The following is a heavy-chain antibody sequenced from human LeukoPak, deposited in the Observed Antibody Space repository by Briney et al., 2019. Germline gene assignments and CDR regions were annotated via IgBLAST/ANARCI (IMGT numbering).Heavy chain of an antibody. CDR3: ARPYTSDYRGAFDI. CDR2: INPNSGGT. Sequence: ASVKVSCKASGYTFTGYYMHWVRQAPGQGLEWMGWINPNSGGTNYAQKFQGRVTMTRDTSISTAYMELSRLRSDDTAVYYCARPYTSDYRGAFDIWGKGTMVTVSS. V-gene: IGHV1-2*02. D-gene: IGHD6-19*01. CDR1: GYTFTGYY. J-gene: IGHJ3*02.